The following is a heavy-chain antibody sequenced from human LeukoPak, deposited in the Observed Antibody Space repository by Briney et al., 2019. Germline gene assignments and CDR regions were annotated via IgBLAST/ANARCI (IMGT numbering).Heavy chain of an antibody. D-gene: IGHD1-26*01. CDR3: ARVASGTSFYYGMDV. V-gene: IGHV3-21*06. CDR2: ISSSSSYI. CDR1: GFSFSRDS. Sequence: GGSLRLSCAASGFSFSRDSMNWVRQAPGKGLEWVSSISSSSSYIYYADSVKGRFTISRDNTKNSLYLQMNSLRAEDTAVYYCARVASGTSFYYGMDVWGQGTTVTVSS. J-gene: IGHJ6*02.